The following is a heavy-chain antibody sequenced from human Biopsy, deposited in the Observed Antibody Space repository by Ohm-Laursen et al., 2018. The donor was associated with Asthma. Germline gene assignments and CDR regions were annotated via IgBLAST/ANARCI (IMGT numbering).Heavy chain of an antibody. CDR3: ARTFHFWSPYHAEHHQL. CDR1: GFTFGDYW. V-gene: IGHV3-7*01. J-gene: IGHJ1*01. Sequence: GSLRLSCAASGFTFGDYWMSWVRQVPGKGLEWVANIKHDGTEKNHVDSLKGRFTISRDNAKNSLYLQMNSLRAEDTAVYYCARTFHFWSPYHAEHHQLWGQGILVTVPS. D-gene: IGHD3-3*02. CDR2: IKHDGTEK.